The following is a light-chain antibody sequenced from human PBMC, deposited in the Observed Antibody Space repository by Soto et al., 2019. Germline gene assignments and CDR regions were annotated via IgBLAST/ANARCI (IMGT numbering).Light chain of an antibody. J-gene: IGKJ4*01. CDR2: SAS. Sequence: EIVLTQSPGTLSLSPGERATLSCRAAQSVFSSYLAWYQQKPGQAPRLLIYSASSRATGITDRFSGSGSGTDFTLTISRLEPEDFAVDYCQQYGSSPLSFGGGTKVEIK. CDR1: QSVFSSY. CDR3: QQYGSSPLS. V-gene: IGKV3-20*01.